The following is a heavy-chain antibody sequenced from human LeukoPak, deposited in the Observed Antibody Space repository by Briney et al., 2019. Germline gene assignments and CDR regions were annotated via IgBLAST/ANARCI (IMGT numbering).Heavy chain of an antibody. J-gene: IGHJ4*02. D-gene: IGHD2-15*01. CDR2: ISSSGSSL. CDR1: GSTFSTYG. V-gene: IGHV3-48*03. CDR3: ASPRRGYCSGGSCYVFDY. Sequence: GGSLRLSCAASGSTFSTYGMNWVRQAPGKGLEWVSYISSSGSSLYYADSVKGRFTISRDNARNSLHLQMNSLRAEDTAVYYCASPRRGYCSGGSCYVFDYWGQGTLVTVSS.